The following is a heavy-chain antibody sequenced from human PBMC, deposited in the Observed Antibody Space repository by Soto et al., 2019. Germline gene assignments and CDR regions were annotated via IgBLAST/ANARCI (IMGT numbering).Heavy chain of an antibody. CDR3: ARDRDYDILTGYSFRYYYYGMDV. CDR1: GYTFTSYG. J-gene: IGHJ6*02. V-gene: IGHV1-18*01. CDR2: ISAYNGNT. D-gene: IGHD3-9*01. Sequence: QVQLVQSGAEVKKPGASVKVSCKASGYTFTSYGISWVRQAPGQGLEWMGWISAYNGNTNYAQKLQGRVTMTTDTCTSTADMELRSVRSDDTAVYYCARDRDYDILTGYSFRYYYYGMDVWGQGTTVTVSS.